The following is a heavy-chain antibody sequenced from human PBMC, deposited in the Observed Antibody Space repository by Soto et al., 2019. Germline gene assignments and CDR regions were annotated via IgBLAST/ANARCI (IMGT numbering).Heavy chain of an antibody. V-gene: IGHV3-21*01. Sequence: EVQLVESGGGLVKPGGSLRLSCAAYGFTFSSYSMNWVRQAPGKGLEWVSSITSSSSYIYYADSVKGRFTIDRDNAKNQLYLQMNSLRAEDTAVYYGASSSTTNDRYFDLWVRGTLVTVS. D-gene: IGHD1-1*01. CDR2: ITSSSSYI. J-gene: IGHJ2*01. CDR1: GFTFSSYS. CDR3: ASSSTTNDRYFDL.